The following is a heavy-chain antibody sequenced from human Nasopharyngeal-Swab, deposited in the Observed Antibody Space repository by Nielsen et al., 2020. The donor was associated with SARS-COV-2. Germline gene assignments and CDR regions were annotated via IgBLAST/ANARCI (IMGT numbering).Heavy chain of an antibody. D-gene: IGHD1-26*01. Sequence: SETLSLTCTVSGGSITTFYWSWVRQPPGKGLEWIGYVFRNGDTNYNPSLKSRVTMSVDLSKNQFSLTLSSVTAADTAAYYCARQVGGPTFYYYMDVWGKGTTVTVSS. J-gene: IGHJ6*03. CDR1: GGSITTFY. V-gene: IGHV4-59*08. CDR3: ARQVGGPTFYYYMDV. CDR2: VFRNGDT.